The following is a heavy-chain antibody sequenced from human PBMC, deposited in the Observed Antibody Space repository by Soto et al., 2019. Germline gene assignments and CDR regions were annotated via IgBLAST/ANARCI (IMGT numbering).Heavy chain of an antibody. J-gene: IGHJ4*02. D-gene: IGHD6-19*01. CDR3: ATLTGYSSGWDRTYFDY. Sequence: QLQLQESGPGLVKPSETLSLTCTVSGGSISSSSYYWGWIRQPPGKGLEWIGSIYYSGSTYYNPSLKSRVTISVDTSKNQFSLKLSSATAADTAVYYCATLTGYSSGWDRTYFDYWGQGTLVTVSS. CDR2: IYYSGST. V-gene: IGHV4-39*01. CDR1: GGSISSSSYY.